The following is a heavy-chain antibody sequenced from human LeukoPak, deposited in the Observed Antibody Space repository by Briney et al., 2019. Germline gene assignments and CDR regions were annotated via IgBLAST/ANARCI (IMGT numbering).Heavy chain of an antibody. Sequence: GGSLRLSCAASGFTFSRYWMSWVRQAPGKGLGWVANIKEDGSEQAYVDSVKGRFTIPRDNAKNSLYLQMKSLRAEDTAVYYCARDPAAIDVWGQGTLVTVSS. D-gene: IGHD2-15*01. CDR3: ARDPAAIDV. CDR1: GFTFSRYW. V-gene: IGHV3-7*01. CDR2: IKEDGSEQ. J-gene: IGHJ4*02.